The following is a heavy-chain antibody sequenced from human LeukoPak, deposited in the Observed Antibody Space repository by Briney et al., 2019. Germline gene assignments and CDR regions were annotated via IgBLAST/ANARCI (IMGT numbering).Heavy chain of an antibody. Sequence: GGSLRLSCAASGFTFSGSAMHWVREATGKGLEWVGRIRSKANSYATAYAASVKGRFTISRDDSKNTAYLQMNSLKTEDTAVYYCTRSSGWPDAFDIWGQGAMVTVSS. CDR1: GFTFSGSA. J-gene: IGHJ3*02. D-gene: IGHD6-19*01. CDR2: IRSKANSYAT. CDR3: TRSSGWPDAFDI. V-gene: IGHV3-73*01.